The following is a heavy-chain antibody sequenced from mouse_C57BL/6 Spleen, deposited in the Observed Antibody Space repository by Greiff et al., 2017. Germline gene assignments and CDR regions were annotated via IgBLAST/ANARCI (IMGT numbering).Heavy chain of an antibody. V-gene: IGHV3-6*01. Sequence: EVQLQQSGPGLVKPSQSLSLTCSVTGYSITSGYYWNWIRQFPGNKLEWMGYISYDGSNNYNPSLKNRISITRDTSKNQFFLKLNSVTTEDTATYYCARDTTVVARWYFDVWGTGTTVTVSS. J-gene: IGHJ1*03. CDR1: GYSITSGYY. CDR2: ISYDGSN. CDR3: ARDTTVVARWYFDV. D-gene: IGHD1-1*01.